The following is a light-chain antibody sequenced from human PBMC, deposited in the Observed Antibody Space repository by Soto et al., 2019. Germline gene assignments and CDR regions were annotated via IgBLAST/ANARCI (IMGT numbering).Light chain of an antibody. J-gene: IGKJ5*01. Sequence: EIVMTQSPATLSVSPGERATLSCGASESINNNLAWYQQKPGQAPRLLIYDASTRAAGVPARFSGSGSGTEFTLTISSPQSEDFAVYYCQQYNNWPPITFGQGTRLDIK. CDR2: DAS. V-gene: IGKV3D-15*01. CDR3: QQYNNWPPIT. CDR1: ESINNN.